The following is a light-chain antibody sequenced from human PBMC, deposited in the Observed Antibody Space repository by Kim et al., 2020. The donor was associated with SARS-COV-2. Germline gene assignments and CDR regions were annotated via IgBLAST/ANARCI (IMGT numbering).Light chain of an antibody. CDR1: STNSGARYN. CDR3: RSRDSTHWV. CDR2: NNF. V-gene: IGLV1-40*01. J-gene: IGLJ3*02. Sequence: GQRATMTSSGSSTNSGARYNVYWYQHLPGRAPKLHIYNNFNRPSGVPERVSGSKSGTSASLAITGLQAEDEADYYCRSRDSTHWVFGGGTQLTVL.